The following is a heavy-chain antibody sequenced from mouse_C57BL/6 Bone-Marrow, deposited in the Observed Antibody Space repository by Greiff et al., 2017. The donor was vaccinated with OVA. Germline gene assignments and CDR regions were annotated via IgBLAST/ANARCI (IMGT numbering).Heavy chain of an antibody. Sequence: QVQLQQPGAELVRPGSSVKLSCKASGYTFTSYWMDWVKQRPGQGLEWIGKIYPADSETNYNQKFKDKATLTADKSSSTAYMQRSSLTSEDSAVYYCARDLLLRYWYFDLCGTGTTATVTS. J-gene: IGHJ1*03. V-gene: IGHV1-61*01. CDR2: IYPADSET. CDR3: ARDLLLRYWYFDL. D-gene: IGHD1-1*01. CDR1: GYTFTSYW.